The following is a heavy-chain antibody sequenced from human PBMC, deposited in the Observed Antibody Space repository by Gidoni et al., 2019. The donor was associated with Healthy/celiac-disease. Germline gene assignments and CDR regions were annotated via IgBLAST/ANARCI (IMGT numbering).Heavy chain of an antibody. V-gene: IGHV3-23*01. CDR3: AKDKGVMVYAMWGSAFDY. CDR1: GFPFSSYA. D-gene: IGHD2-8*01. Sequence: EVQLLESGGGLVQPGGSLRLSCSASGFPFSSYAMSWVRQAPGKGLEWVSAISGSGGSTYYADSVKGRFTISRDNSKNTLYLQMNSLRAEDTAVYYCAKDKGVMVYAMWGSAFDYWGQGTLVTVSS. CDR2: ISGSGGST. J-gene: IGHJ4*02.